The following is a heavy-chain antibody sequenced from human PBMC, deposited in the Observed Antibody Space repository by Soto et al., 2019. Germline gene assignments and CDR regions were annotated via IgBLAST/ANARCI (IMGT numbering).Heavy chain of an antibody. D-gene: IGHD3-22*01. CDR2: ISGSGDAK. J-gene: IGHJ4*02. CDR3: AKDFDSDETSHGPIDY. V-gene: IGHV3-23*01. Sequence: EVHLLASGGGLVQPGESLRLSCVASGFSFSSYGMSWVRQAPGKGLEWASIISGSGDAKYYADSVKGRFTISRDNSKNTMYLQMDSLRAEDTAGYYCAKDFDSDETSHGPIDYWGQGTLVTVSS. CDR1: GFSFSSYG.